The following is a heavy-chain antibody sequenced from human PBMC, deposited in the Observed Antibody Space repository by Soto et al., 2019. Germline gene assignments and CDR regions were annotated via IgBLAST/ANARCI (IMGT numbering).Heavy chain of an antibody. CDR3: ARAFPPDWSKSPGMDV. J-gene: IGHJ6*02. CDR1: GYSFTSYW. D-gene: IGHD3-9*01. Sequence: PGESLKISCKGSGYSFTSYWIGWVRQMPGKGLEWMGIIYPGDSDTRYSPSFQGQVTISADKSISTAYLQWSGLKASDTAMYYCARAFPPDWSKSPGMDVWGQGTTVTVSS. CDR2: IYPGDSDT. V-gene: IGHV5-51*01.